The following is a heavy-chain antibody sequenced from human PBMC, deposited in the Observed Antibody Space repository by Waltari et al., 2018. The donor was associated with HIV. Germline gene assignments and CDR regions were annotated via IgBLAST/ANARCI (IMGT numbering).Heavy chain of an antibody. J-gene: IGHJ6*02. CDR1: GFTFSNYD. D-gene: IGHD1-1*01. CDR2: IGTAGDT. V-gene: IGHV3-13*01. Sequence: EVQLVESGGGLVQPGGSLRLSCAASGFTFSNYDMHWVRQATGKDLEWVSGIGTAGDTYYPGSVKARFTISRENSKNSLHLQMNSLRAGDTAVYYCVRICKLNCYYYYGMDVWGQGTTVTVSS. CDR3: VRICKLNCYYYYGMDV.